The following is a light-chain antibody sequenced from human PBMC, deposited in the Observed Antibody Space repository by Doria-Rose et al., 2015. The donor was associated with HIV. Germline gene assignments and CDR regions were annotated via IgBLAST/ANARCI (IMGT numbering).Light chain of an antibody. V-gene: IGKV3-15*01. Sequence: EIVMTQSPATLSVSPGSRATLSCRASQSINYNVAWYRQRPGQAPTLLIYRASARATGVPARFSGSGSGTEFTLTINSLQSEDVAVYYCQQYSDWPPLTFGGGTKVEIK. CDR2: RAS. CDR1: QSINYN. J-gene: IGKJ4*01. CDR3: QQYSDWPPLT.